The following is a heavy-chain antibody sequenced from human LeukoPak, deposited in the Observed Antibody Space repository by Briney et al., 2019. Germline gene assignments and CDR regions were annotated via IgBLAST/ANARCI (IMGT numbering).Heavy chain of an antibody. V-gene: IGHV5-51*01. Sequence: GESLKISCKGSGYSFTSYWIGWVRQMPGKGLEWMGIIYPGDSDTRYSPSFQGQVTISADKSISTAYLQWSSLKASDTAMYYCARHRRFLEWLPPENAFDIWGQGTMVTVSS. D-gene: IGHD3-3*01. J-gene: IGHJ3*02. CDR3: ARHRRFLEWLPPENAFDI. CDR1: GYSFTSYW. CDR2: IYPGDSDT.